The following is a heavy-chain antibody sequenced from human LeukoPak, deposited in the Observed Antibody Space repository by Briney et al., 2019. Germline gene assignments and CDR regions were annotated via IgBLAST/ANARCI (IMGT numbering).Heavy chain of an antibody. J-gene: IGHJ5*02. V-gene: IGHV3-48*04. CDR2: ISSGGYSI. CDR3: AGTLRKEGDWFDP. Sequence: GGFLRLSCAASGFSFSDYSMNWVRQAPGKGLEWVSYISSGGYSIYYADSVKGRFTISRDNAKNSLYLEMNSLRAEDAAVYYCAGTLRKEGDWFDPWGQGTLVTVSS. CDR1: GFSFSDYS. D-gene: IGHD4-17*01.